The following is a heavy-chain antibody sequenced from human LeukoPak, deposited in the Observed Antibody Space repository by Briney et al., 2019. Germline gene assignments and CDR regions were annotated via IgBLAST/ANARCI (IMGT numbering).Heavy chain of an antibody. CDR2: INPNSGGT. D-gene: IGHD3-22*01. CDR3: ARGWNYYDSSGSSFDP. CDR1: GYTFTGYY. J-gene: IGHJ5*02. V-gene: IGHV1-2*02. Sequence: GASVKVSCKASGYTFTGYYMHWVRQAPGQGLEWMGWINPNSGGTNYAQKFQGRVTMTRDTSISTAYMELGRLTSDDTAVYYCARGWNYYDSSGSSFDPWGQGTLVTVSS.